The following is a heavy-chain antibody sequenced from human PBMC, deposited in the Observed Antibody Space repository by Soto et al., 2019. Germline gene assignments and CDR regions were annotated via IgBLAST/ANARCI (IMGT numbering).Heavy chain of an antibody. Sequence: SVKVSCKASGGTFSSYAISWVRQAPGQGLEWMGGIIPIFGTANYAQKFQGRVTITADESTSTAYMELSSLRSEDTAVYYCARARIAARYGSNNWFDPWGQGTLVTVSS. D-gene: IGHD6-6*01. J-gene: IGHJ5*02. CDR2: IIPIFGTA. V-gene: IGHV1-69*13. CDR3: ARARIAARYGSNNWFDP. CDR1: GGTFSSYA.